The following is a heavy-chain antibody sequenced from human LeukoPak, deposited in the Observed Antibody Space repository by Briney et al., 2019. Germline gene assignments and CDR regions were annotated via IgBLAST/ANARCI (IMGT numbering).Heavy chain of an antibody. CDR2: INTHNGYS. J-gene: IGHJ4*02. V-gene: IGHV1-18*01. CDR1: GYTFTSSG. D-gene: IGHD2-15*01. Sequence: ASVKVSCKTSGYTFTSSGLTWVRQAPGQGLEWMGWINTHNGYSKYAQSLQGRVTMTADTSTSTAYTELSTLTPDDTAVYFCAKNTPGGYSDSWGQGTLVTVSS. CDR3: AKNTPGGYSDS.